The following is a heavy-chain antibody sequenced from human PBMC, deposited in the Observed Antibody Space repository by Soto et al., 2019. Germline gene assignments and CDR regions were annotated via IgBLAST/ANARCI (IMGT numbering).Heavy chain of an antibody. J-gene: IGHJ5*02. CDR2: IYYTGST. CDR3: ARDRGGVWFDP. Sequence: SETLSLTCTVSGGSISSGGYYWTWIRQHPGKGLEWIGHIYYTGSTYYNPSLKSRVTISVDTSKKQFSLKLSSVTAADTAVYHCARDRGGVWFDPWGQGTLVTVSS. V-gene: IGHV4-31*03. CDR1: GGSISSGGYY. D-gene: IGHD3-16*01.